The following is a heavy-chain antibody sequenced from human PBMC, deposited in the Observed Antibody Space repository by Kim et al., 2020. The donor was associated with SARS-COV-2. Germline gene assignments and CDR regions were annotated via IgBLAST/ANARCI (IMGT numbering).Heavy chain of an antibody. D-gene: IGHD1-7*01. CDR3: AYLLTGTSGY. J-gene: IGHJ4*02. CDR2: ISGSGGST. V-gene: IGHV3-23*01. Sequence: GGSLRLSCAASGFTFSSYAMSWVRQAPGKGLEWVSTISGSGGSTIYADSVKGRCTISRDESKNTLYLQMNSLRADDTAVYYCAYLLTGTSGYWGQGTLVT. CDR1: GFTFSSYA.